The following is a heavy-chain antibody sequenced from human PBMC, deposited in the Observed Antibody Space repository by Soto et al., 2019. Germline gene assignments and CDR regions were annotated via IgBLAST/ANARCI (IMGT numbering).Heavy chain of an antibody. CDR1: GGTFSSFINYP. CDR3: ARRDTSGFLRYFDN. J-gene: IGHJ4*02. CDR2: IVPNVGTV. D-gene: IGHD3-3*01. V-gene: IGHV1-69*06. Sequence: SVRVSCKSSGGTFSSFINYPINWVRQAPGQGLEWMGGIVPNVGTVNYAQKFRGKVTITADKSTGTAYMELSSLRSEDTALYYCARRDTSGFLRYFDNWGQGTQVTVSS.